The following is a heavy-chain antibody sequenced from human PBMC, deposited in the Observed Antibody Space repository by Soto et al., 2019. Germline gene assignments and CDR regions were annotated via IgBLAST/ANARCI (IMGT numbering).Heavy chain of an antibody. D-gene: IGHD1-7*01. V-gene: IGHV4-4*08. CDR2: MYNTGST. CDR3: ARLNAGTTYYYYGMDV. CDR1: GGPISRYY. Sequence: SETLSLTCPVSGGPISRYYWSWIRRPPGKGLEWIGYMYNTGSTVYNPSFKSRVTISVDTSKNQFSLKLSSVTAADTAVYYCARLNAGTTYYYYGMDVWGQGTTVTVSS. J-gene: IGHJ6*02.